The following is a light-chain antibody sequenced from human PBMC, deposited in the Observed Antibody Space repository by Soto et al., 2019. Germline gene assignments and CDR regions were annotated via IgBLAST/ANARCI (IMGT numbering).Light chain of an antibody. CDR2: GAS. Sequence: EIVLTQSPGTLSLSPGERDTLSCRASQSVSNSFLAWYQQKPGQATRLLIYGASSRATGIPDRFSGSGSGNVFTFTISRLEPEDFAVYYCQPYGGSPITFGQGTRL. V-gene: IGKV3-20*01. CDR1: QSVSNSF. J-gene: IGKJ5*01. CDR3: QPYGGSPIT.